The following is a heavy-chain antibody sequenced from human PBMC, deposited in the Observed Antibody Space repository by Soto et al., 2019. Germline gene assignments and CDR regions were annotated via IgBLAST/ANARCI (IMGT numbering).Heavy chain of an antibody. Sequence: QVQLVQSGAEVKQPGASVKVSCKASGYTFTNYGFTWVRQAPGQGLERLGWISTYNGNTKYAQKVQGRLTMTTDTSTSTANMELTSLRSDDTALYYCARTTVTASYYYMDVWGKGSTVTVSS. CDR3: ARTTVTASYYYMDV. J-gene: IGHJ6*03. D-gene: IGHD4-17*01. V-gene: IGHV1-18*01. CDR2: ISTYNGNT. CDR1: GYTFTNYG.